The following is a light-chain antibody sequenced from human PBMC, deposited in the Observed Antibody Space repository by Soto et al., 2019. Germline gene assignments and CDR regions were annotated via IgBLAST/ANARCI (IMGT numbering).Light chain of an antibody. CDR2: EIS. CDR1: ESVAGY. J-gene: IGKJ5*01. V-gene: IGKV3-11*01. Sequence: EIVLTQSPATLSLSPGDRATLSCRASESVAGYLAWYQQKPGLPPRLLIYEISKRVIGIPARISGSGSGTDFTLTISSLEPEDVGVYYCQQRWHWPSNTFGQGTRLEI. CDR3: QQRWHWPSNT.